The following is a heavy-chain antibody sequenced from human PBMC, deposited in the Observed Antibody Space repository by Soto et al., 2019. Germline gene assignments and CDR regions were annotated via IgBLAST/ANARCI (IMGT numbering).Heavy chain of an antibody. CDR2: INHSGST. V-gene: IGHV4-34*01. D-gene: IGHD3-3*01. J-gene: IGHJ4*02. Sequence: PSETLSLTCAVYGVSFSGYYWSWIRQPPGKGLEWIGEINHSGSTNYNPSLKSRVTISVDTSKNQFSLKLSSVTAADTAVYYCARTPPTYYDFWSGYYTKKMYYFDYWGQGTLVTVSS. CDR3: ARTPPTYYDFWSGYYTKKMYYFDY. CDR1: GVSFSGYY.